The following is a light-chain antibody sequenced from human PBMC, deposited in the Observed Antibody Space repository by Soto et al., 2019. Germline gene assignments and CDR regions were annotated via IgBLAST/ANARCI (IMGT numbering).Light chain of an antibody. V-gene: IGKV1-8*01. CDR3: QQYYSYPLT. Sequence: AIRMTQSPSSFSASTGDRVTITCRASQGISSYLAWYQQKPGKAPKLLNYAASTLQSGVPSRFSGSGSGTDFTLTISCLQSEDFATYYCQQYYSYPLTFGGGTKVDIK. J-gene: IGKJ4*01. CDR2: AAS. CDR1: QGISSY.